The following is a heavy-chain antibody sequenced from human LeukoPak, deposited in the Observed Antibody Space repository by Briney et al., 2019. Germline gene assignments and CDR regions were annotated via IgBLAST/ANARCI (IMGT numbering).Heavy chain of an antibody. CDR1: GFTFSSYG. CDR2: IASGGGANR. D-gene: IGHD2/OR15-2a*01. J-gene: IGHJ6*02. V-gene: IGHV3-48*03. Sequence: PGGSLRLSCAASGFTFSSYGMNWVRQAPGKGLEWVSYIASGGGANRFYSESVKGRFTISRDNAKNSLYLHMNSLRAEDTGVYYCARIGTTTRGPAGLDVWGQGTTVTVSS. CDR3: ARIGTTTRGPAGLDV.